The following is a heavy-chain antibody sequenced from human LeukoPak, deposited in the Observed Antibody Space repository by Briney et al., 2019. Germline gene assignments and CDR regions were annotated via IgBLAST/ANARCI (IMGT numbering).Heavy chain of an antibody. J-gene: IGHJ4*02. Sequence: GGSLRLSCAASGFTLNRYWMSWVRQAPGKGLEWISYIGIDSGNTNYADSVKGRFTISGGKAKNSLYLQMNSLRVEDTAVYYCARDYKYAFDNWGQGTLVTVSS. D-gene: IGHD5-24*01. V-gene: IGHV3-48*01. CDR2: IGIDSGNT. CDR1: GFTLNRYW. CDR3: ARDYKYAFDN.